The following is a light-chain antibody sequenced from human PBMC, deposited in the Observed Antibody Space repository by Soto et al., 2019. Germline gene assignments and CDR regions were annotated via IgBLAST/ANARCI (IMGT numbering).Light chain of an antibody. J-gene: IGLJ1*01. CDR3: QAYDDGLSGSF. CDR2: GNY. Sequence: QSVLTQPPSVSGAAGQSVTISCSGSSSNIGAGYDVHWYQQFPGGAPKSLIFGNYNRPSGVPNRFSGSRSGSSASLAIAGLQPEDEAFYYCQAYDDGLSGSFFGTGTKVTVL. V-gene: IGLV1-40*01. CDR1: SSNIGAGYD.